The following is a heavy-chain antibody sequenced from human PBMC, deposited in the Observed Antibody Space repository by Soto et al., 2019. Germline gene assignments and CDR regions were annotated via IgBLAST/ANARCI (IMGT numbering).Heavy chain of an antibody. J-gene: IGHJ6*02. V-gene: IGHV1-69*01. CDR2: IIPISGTA. CDR3: ARTQGSSTSLEIYYYYYYGMDV. D-gene: IGHD2-2*01. Sequence: QVQLVQSGAEVKKPGSSVKVSCKASGGTFSSYAISWVRQAPGQGLEWMGGIIPISGTANYGQKFQGRVTITADESTSTAYKELSSLRSEATGVYYCARTQGSSTSLEIYYYYYYGMDVWGQGTMVTVSS. CDR1: GGTFSSYA.